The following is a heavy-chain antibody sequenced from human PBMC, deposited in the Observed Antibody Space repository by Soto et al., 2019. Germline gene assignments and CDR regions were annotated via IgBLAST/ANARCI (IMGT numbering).Heavy chain of an antibody. CDR1: GGSIRSGY. J-gene: IGHJ4*02. CDR2: IYSSGSA. CDR3: AREVDLYYFDY. D-gene: IGHD2-2*01. Sequence: LSLTCTVSGGSIRSGYWNWIRQPAGKGLEWIGRIYSSGSANYNPSLQSRVIMSVDTSKNQFSLKLSSVTAADTAVYYCAREVDLYYFDYWGQGAPVTVSS. V-gene: IGHV4-4*07.